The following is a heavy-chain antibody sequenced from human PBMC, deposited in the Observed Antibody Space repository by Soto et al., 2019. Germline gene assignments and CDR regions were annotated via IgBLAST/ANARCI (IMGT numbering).Heavy chain of an antibody. J-gene: IGHJ6*02. CDR1: GFTFSTYS. CDR2: ISSSGTYI. CDR3: ARDPSDCSSTSCWGYYALDV. D-gene: IGHD2-2*01. Sequence: PGGSLRLSCAASGFTFSTYSMNWVRPAPGKGLEWVSSISSSGTYIHYADSLKGRFTISRDNAKNSLYLQMISLRAEDTAVYYCARDPSDCSSTSCWGYYALDVWGQGTTVTVSS. V-gene: IGHV3-21*01.